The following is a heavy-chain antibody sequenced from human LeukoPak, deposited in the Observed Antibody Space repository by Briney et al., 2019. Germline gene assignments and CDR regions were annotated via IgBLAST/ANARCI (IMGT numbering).Heavy chain of an antibody. Sequence: GGALRLSCAASGFAVSSNYMSWVRQAPGKGLEWVSLIYISEITKYTDSVKGRFTISRDNSKNTLYLQMNSLSAEDTAVYYCAGYYGGKFDYWGQGTLVTVSS. CDR3: AGYYGGKFDY. D-gene: IGHD2-21*01. CDR1: GFAVSSNY. J-gene: IGHJ4*02. CDR2: IYISEIT. V-gene: IGHV3-66*02.